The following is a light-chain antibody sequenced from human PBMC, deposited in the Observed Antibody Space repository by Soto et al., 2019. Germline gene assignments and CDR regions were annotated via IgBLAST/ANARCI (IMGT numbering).Light chain of an antibody. CDR2: DAS. CDR3: QQRSNWPLT. J-gene: IGKJ4*01. CDR1: QSVSSY. Sequence: EIVLTQSPATLSLSPGERATLSCRASQSVSSYLAWYQQEPGQAPRLLIYDASNRATGIPARSSGSGSGTDFTLTISSLEPEDFAVYYCQQRSNWPLTCGGGTKVDIK. V-gene: IGKV3-11*01.